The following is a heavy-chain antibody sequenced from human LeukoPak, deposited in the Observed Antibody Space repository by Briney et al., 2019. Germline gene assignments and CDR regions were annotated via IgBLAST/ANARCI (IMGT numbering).Heavy chain of an antibody. CDR1: GFTFSSYS. CDR2: ISSSSSTI. V-gene: IGHV3-48*01. CDR3: ARDSCSSTSCYSQYYYYGMDV. Sequence: GGSLRLSCAASGFTFSSYSMNWVRQAPGKGLEWVSYISSSSSTIYYADSVKGRFTISRDNAKNSLYLQMNSLRGEDTAVYYCARDSCSSTSCYSQYYYYGMDVWGQGTTVIVSS. D-gene: IGHD2-2*01. J-gene: IGHJ6*02.